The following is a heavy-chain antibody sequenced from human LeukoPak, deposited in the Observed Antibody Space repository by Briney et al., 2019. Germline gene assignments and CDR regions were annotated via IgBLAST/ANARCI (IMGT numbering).Heavy chain of an antibody. J-gene: IGHJ5*02. V-gene: IGHV4-34*01. Sequence: SETLSLTCAVYGGSFSGYYWSWIRQPPGKGLEWIGEINHSGSTYYNPSLKSRVTISVDTSKNQFSLKLSSVTAADTAVYYCARATTLRGYSGYDYRPVWWFDPWGQGTLVTVSS. CDR1: GGSFSGYY. CDR3: ARATTLRGYSGYDYRPVWWFDP. CDR2: INHSGST. D-gene: IGHD5-12*01.